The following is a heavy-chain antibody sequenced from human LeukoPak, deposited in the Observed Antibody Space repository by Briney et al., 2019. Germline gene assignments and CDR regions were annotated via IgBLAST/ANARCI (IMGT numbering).Heavy chain of an antibody. Sequence: GGSLRLSCAASGFTFSSYAMHWVRQAPGKGLEWVAVISYDGSNKYYADSVKGRFTISRDNSKNTLYLQMNSLRAEGTAVYYCARDIAELRFLEWSLDYWGQGTLVTVSS. V-gene: IGHV3-30-3*01. J-gene: IGHJ4*02. CDR3: ARDIAELRFLEWSLDY. CDR1: GFTFSSYA. D-gene: IGHD3-3*01. CDR2: ISYDGSNK.